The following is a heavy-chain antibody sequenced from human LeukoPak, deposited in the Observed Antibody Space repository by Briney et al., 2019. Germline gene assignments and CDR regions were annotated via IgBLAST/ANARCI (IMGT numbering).Heavy chain of an antibody. CDR1: GYTFTGYY. J-gene: IGHJ4*02. Sequence: ASVKVSCKASGYTFTGYYMHWVRQAPGQGLEWMGWINPNSGGTNYAQKFQGRVTMTRDTSISTAYMELSRLRSDDTAVYYCARGYCSGGSCYYYLDYWGQGTLVTVSS. D-gene: IGHD2-15*01. V-gene: IGHV1-2*02. CDR2: INPNSGGT. CDR3: ARGYCSGGSCYYYLDY.